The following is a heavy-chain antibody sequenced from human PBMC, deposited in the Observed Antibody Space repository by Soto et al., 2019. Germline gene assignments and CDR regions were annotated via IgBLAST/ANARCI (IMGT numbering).Heavy chain of an antibody. CDR3: VRGCDSGACYGFY. CDR1: GFSFSSHW. J-gene: IGHJ4*02. CDR2: IKFDGSTT. V-gene: IGHV3-74*03. D-gene: IGHD2-8*02. Sequence: GGSLRLSCAASGFSFSSHWMHWVRQAPGKGLVWVSRIKFDGSTTTYADSVKGRFTISRDNAKNTLYLQMTSLSAEDTAVYYCVRGCDSGACYGFYWGRGALVSVSS.